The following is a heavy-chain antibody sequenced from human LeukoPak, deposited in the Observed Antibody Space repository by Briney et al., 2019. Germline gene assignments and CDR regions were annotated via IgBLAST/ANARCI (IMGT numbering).Heavy chain of an antibody. CDR3: AKDISDSSSWYDTMGFDY. CDR1: GFTFDDYA. D-gene: IGHD6-13*01. V-gene: IGHV3-9*01. J-gene: IGHJ4*02. Sequence: GRSLRLSCAASGFTFDDYAMHWVRQAPGKGLEWVSGISWNSGSIGYADSVKGRFTISRDNAKNSLYLQMNSLRAEDTALYYCAKDISDSSSWYDTMGFDYWGQGTLVTVSS. CDR2: ISWNSGSI.